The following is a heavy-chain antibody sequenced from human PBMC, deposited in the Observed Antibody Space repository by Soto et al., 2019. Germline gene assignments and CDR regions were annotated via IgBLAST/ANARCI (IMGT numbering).Heavy chain of an antibody. D-gene: IGHD2-21*02. CDR3: ARDLWGYCGTDCYPLDV. Sequence: SETLSLTCTVSGDYISSYSWSWIRQPPGKGLEWIGNIHYNGNTKYSPSFKSRVTISVDTSKNQFSLKLNSVTAADTAVYYCARDLWGYCGTDCYPLDVWGQGTTVTVSS. CDR2: IHYNGNT. CDR1: GDYISSYS. J-gene: IGHJ6*02. V-gene: IGHV4-59*01.